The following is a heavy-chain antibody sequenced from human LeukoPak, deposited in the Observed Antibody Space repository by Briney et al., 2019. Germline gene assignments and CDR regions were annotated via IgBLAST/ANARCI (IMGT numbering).Heavy chain of an antibody. Sequence: GGSLRLSCAASGFTFSSYGMHWVRQVPGKGLEWVAFIQYDGSNTYYADSVKGRFTISRDNSKNTLYLQMNSLRPEDTAVYYCAKGGIGYSYGWSDYWGQGTLVTVSS. J-gene: IGHJ4*02. V-gene: IGHV3-30*02. D-gene: IGHD5-18*01. CDR2: IQYDGSNT. CDR3: AKGGIGYSYGWSDY. CDR1: GFTFSSYG.